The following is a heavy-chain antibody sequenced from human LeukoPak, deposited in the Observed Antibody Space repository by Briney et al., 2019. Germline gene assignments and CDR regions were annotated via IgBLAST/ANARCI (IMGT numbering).Heavy chain of an antibody. Sequence: SETLSLTCTVSGGSISSYYWSWIRQPPGKGLEWIGYIYYSGSTNYNPSLKSRVTISVDTSKNQFPLKLSSVTAADTAVYYCARVDYGSSGRFDCWGQGTLATVSS. CDR2: IYYSGST. D-gene: IGHD3-22*01. J-gene: IGHJ4*02. CDR1: GGSISSYY. V-gene: IGHV4-59*01. CDR3: ARVDYGSSGRFDC.